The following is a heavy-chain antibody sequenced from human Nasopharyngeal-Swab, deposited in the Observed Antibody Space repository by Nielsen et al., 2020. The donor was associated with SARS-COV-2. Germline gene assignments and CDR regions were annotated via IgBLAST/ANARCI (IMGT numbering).Heavy chain of an antibody. V-gene: IGHV3-30*18. J-gene: IGHJ4*02. Sequence: GESLKISCAASGFIFSSYGMHWVRQAPGKGLEWVAVISYDGSNKYYADSVKGRFTISRDNSKNTLYLQMNSLRAEDTAVYYCAKVRVPGRVSRNLYYFDYWGQGTLVTVSS. CDR2: ISYDGSNK. D-gene: IGHD2-2*01. CDR3: AKVRVPGRVSRNLYYFDY. CDR1: GFIFSSYG.